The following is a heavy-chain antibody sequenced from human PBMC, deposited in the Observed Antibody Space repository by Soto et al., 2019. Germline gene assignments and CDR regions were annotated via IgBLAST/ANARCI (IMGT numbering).Heavy chain of an antibody. D-gene: IGHD3-10*01. CDR3: ARGVFITMVRGVFYYYYGMDV. CDR1: GGTFSSYA. J-gene: IGHJ6*02. V-gene: IGHV1-69*01. Sequence: QVQLVQSGAEVKKPGSSVKVSCKASGGTFSSYAISWVRQAPGQGLEWMGGIIPIFGTANYAQKFQGRVTITADESTSTAYMELSSLRSEDTAVYYCARGVFITMVRGVFYYYYGMDVWGQGTTVTVSS. CDR2: IIPIFGTA.